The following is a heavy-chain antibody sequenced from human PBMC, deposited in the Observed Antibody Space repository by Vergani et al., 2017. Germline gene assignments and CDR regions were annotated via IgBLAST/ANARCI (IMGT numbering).Heavy chain of an antibody. V-gene: IGHV5-51*03. J-gene: IGHJ6*03. CDR3: AGLGVDCSGVSCDSEDYYYYYMDV. CDR1: GYSFTSYW. CDR2: ICPGDSDT. D-gene: IGHD2-15*01. Sequence: EVQLVPSGAEVKKPGESLKISCKGSGYSFTSYWIGWVRQMPGKGLEWMGIICPGDSDTRYSPSFQGQVTISAANSISTAYLQWSSLKASDTAMYYCAGLGVDCSGVSCDSEDYYYYYMDVWGKGTMVTVSS.